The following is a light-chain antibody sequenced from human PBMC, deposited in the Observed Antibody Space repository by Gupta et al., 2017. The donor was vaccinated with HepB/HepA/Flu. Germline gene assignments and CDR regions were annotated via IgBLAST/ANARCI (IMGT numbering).Light chain of an antibody. J-gene: IGKJ1*01. CDR3: QQYNNWPPWT. Sequence: EIVMTQSPATLSVSPGERATLSCRASQSVSSNLAWYQQKPGQAPRLLICGASTRATCIPARFSGSGSGTEFTLTISSLQSEDFAVYYCQQYNNWPPWTFGQGTKVEIK. CDR2: GAS. V-gene: IGKV3-15*01. CDR1: QSVSSN.